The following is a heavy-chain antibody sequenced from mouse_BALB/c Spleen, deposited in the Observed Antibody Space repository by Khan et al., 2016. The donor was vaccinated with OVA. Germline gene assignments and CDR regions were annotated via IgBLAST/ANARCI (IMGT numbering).Heavy chain of an antibody. CDR2: VSTGGHYT. V-gene: IGHV5-6*01. CDR3: AGIAYYYDSERFDY. J-gene: IGHJ3*01. Sequence: EVELVESGGDVVKPGGSLKLSCAASGFTFSTYGMSWVRQTPDERLEWVATVSTGGHYTYYPDTVKGRSTISRDNAKNTLYLQMSSLKSEDTAMFYCAGIAYYYDSERFDYWGQGTMVTVSA. CDR1: GFTFSTYG. D-gene: IGHD1-1*01.